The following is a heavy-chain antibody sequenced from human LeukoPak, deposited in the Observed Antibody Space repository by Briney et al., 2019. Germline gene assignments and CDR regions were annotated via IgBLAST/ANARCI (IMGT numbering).Heavy chain of an antibody. CDR1: GFTFSSNW. D-gene: IGHD1-26*01. Sequence: GGSLRLSCAASGFTFSSNWMHWVRQAPGKGLVWVSRINEDGSTTNYADSVKGRSTIFRDNAKNTLYLQMNGLRAEDTAVYYCVRDLGGRSGHWGQGTLVTVSS. V-gene: IGHV3-74*01. J-gene: IGHJ4*02. CDR2: INEDGSTT. CDR3: VRDLGGRSGH.